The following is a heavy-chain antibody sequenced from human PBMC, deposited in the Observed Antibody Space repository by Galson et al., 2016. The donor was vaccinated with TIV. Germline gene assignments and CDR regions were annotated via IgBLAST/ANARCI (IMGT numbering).Heavy chain of an antibody. D-gene: IGHD3-10*01. V-gene: IGHV3-53*01. CDR2: IYSAGNT. CDR1: GFTVSGTS. J-gene: IGHJ6*02. CDR3: ARVSGVVRGYGLDV. Sequence: SLRLSCAGSGFTVSGTSMSWVRQAPGKGLEWVSLIYSAGNTFYADSVKGRFTLSRDNSKNTVYLQICSLRVEDTAVYYCARVSGVVRGYGLDVGGQGTMVTVAS.